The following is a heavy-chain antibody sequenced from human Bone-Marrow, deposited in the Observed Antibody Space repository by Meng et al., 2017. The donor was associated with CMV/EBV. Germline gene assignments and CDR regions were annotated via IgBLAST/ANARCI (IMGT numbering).Heavy chain of an antibody. V-gene: IGHV3-21*01. D-gene: IGHD2-15*01. J-gene: IGHJ3*02. CDR1: GFTFITYS. Sequence: GGSLRLSCAASGFTFITYSMNWVRQAPGKGLEWVSSISSSSTYIYYADSVKGRFTISRDNAKTSLYLQMSRLRAEDKAVYYCARDMGPVVVLDAFDIWGQGTMVTVSS. CDR3: ARDMGPVVVLDAFDI. CDR2: ISSSSTYI.